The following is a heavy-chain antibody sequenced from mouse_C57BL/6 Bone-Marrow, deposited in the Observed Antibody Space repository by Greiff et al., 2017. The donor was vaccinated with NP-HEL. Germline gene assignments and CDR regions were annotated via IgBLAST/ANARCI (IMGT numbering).Heavy chain of an antibody. CDR2: IDPSDSET. Sequence: QVQLQQPGAELVRPGSSVKLSCKASGYTFPSYWLHWVKQRPIPGLEWIGNIDPSDSETHYNQNFKDKATLTVDKSSSTAYLQLSSLTSEDSAVYYCAREGFAYWGPGTLVTVSA. J-gene: IGHJ3*01. CDR3: AREGFAY. V-gene: IGHV1-52*01. CDR1: GYTFPSYW.